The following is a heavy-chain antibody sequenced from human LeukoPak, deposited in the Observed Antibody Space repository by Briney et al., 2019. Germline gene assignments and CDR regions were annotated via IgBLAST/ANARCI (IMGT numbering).Heavy chain of an antibody. CDR3: ARGVGYSYGLYYFDY. D-gene: IGHD5-18*01. V-gene: IGHV1-18*01. J-gene: IGHJ4*02. Sequence: ASVKVSGKASGYTFTSYGISWVRQAPGQGLEWMGWISAYNGNTNYAQKLQGRVTMTTDTSTSTAYMELRGLRSDDTAVYYCARGVGYSYGLYYFDYWGQGTLVTVSS. CDR1: GYTFTSYG. CDR2: ISAYNGNT.